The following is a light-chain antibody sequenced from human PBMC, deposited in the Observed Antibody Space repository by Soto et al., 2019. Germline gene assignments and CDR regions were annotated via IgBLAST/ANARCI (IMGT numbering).Light chain of an antibody. V-gene: IGKV1-6*01. Sequence: AIQMTQSPSSLSASVGDRVTITCRASQDIRKDLGWYQQKPGKAPKSLVYGASTLQSGVPSRFSGSGSGTDFTLNISSLQPEDFAAYYCLQDYSYPFTFGQGTKLEIK. CDR3: LQDYSYPFT. J-gene: IGKJ2*01. CDR1: QDIRKD. CDR2: GAS.